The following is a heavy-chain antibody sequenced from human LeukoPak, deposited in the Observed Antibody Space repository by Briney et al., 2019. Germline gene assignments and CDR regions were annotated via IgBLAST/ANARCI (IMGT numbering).Heavy chain of an antibody. Sequence: SETLSLTCTVSGGSISSSSYYWGWIRQPPGKALEWIGSIYYSGSTYYNPSLKSRVTISVDTSKNQFSLKLSSVTAADTAVYYCARKYDFWSGYSSYYFDYWGQGTLVTVSS. CDR1: GGSISSSSYY. CDR2: IYYSGST. D-gene: IGHD3-3*01. V-gene: IGHV4-39*07. J-gene: IGHJ4*02. CDR3: ARKYDFWSGYSSYYFDY.